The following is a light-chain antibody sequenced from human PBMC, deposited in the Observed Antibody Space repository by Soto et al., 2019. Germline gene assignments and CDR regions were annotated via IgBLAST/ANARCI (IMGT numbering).Light chain of an antibody. CDR1: QSLLHSNGYNY. J-gene: IGKJ5*01. Sequence: DIVMTQSPPSLPVTPGEPASISCRSSQSLLHSNGYNYLDWYLQTPGQAPRLLVSDASSRATGIPDRFSGSGSGTDFTLTISRLEPEDFAVYYCQQCGSSPITFGQGTRLEIK. CDR3: QQCGSSPIT. V-gene: IGKV2-28*01. CDR2: DAS.